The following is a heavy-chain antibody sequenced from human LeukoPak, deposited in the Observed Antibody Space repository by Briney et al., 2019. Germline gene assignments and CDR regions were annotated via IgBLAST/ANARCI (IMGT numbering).Heavy chain of an antibody. CDR3: ARDASVRGYSYGFDY. CDR1: GFTFSSYS. V-gene: IGHV3-48*01. Sequence: GGSLRLSCAASGFTFSSYSMNWVRQAPGKGLEWVSYISSSSSTIYYADSVNGLFTISRDNAKNSLYLKMNGLRAEDTAVYYCARDASVRGYSYGFDYWGQGTLVTVSS. J-gene: IGHJ4*02. D-gene: IGHD5-18*01. CDR2: ISSSSSTI.